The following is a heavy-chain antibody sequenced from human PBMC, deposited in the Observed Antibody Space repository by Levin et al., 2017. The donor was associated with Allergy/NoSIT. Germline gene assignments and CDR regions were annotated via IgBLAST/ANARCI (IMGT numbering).Heavy chain of an antibody. J-gene: IGHJ4*02. V-gene: IGHV1-18*01. Sequence: PGASVKVSCKASGYTFTNNGISWVRQAPGQGLEWMGWISGYTGNTNYAQRFQDRVTMTTDTSTSTAYMEVRSLRSDDTAVYYCARGAEYSSIDYWGRGTLVTVSS. CDR2: ISGYTGNT. D-gene: IGHD6-13*01. CDR1: GYTFTNNG. CDR3: ARGAEYSSIDY.